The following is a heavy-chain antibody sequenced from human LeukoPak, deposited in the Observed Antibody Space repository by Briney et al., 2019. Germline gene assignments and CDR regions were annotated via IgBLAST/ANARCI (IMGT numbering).Heavy chain of an antibody. Sequence: SETLYLNSTVSGGSISSYYWSWIRQPPGKGLEWIGYIYYSGSTNCNPSVKSRVAMSVDTSNKQFSLKLSSLTAADTAVYYCARGGTAVIAPYAFDIWGQGTKVTVSS. CDR3: ARGGTAVIAPYAFDI. CDR1: GGSISSYY. CDR2: IYYSGST. V-gene: IGHV4-59*01. D-gene: IGHD4-23*01. J-gene: IGHJ3*02.